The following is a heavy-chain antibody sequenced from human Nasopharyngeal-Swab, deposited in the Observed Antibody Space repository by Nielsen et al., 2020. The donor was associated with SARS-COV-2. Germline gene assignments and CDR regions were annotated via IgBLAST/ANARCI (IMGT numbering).Heavy chain of an antibody. CDR2: INPNSGGT. D-gene: IGHD5-18*01. V-gene: IGHV1-2*02. CDR1: GYTFTGYY. Sequence: ASVKVSCKASGYTFTGYYMHWVRQASGQGLEWMGWINPNSGGTNYAQKFQGRVTITADKSTSTAYMELSSLRSEDTAVYYCARDHGYDAFDIWGQGTMVTVSS. J-gene: IGHJ3*02. CDR3: ARDHGYDAFDI.